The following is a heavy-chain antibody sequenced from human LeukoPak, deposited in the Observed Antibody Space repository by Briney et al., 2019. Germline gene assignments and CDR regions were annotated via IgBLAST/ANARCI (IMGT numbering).Heavy chain of an antibody. V-gene: IGHV4-39*01. J-gene: IGHJ4*02. CDR3: TRHQWWLAPRNFDY. CDR1: GGSISSSSYY. Sequence: SETLSLTCTVSGGSISSSSYYWGWIRQPPGKGLEWIGSIYHSGSTYYNPSLKSRVTISVDTSKNQFSLKQSSVTAADMAVYYCTRHQWWLAPRNFDYWGQGTLVTVSS. CDR2: IYHSGST. D-gene: IGHD2-8*01.